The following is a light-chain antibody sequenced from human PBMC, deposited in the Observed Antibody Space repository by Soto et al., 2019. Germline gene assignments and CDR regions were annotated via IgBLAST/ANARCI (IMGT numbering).Light chain of an antibody. CDR1: SSDVGSYNL. V-gene: IGLV2-23*01. CDR2: EGS. CDR3: CSYAGSSTSV. Sequence: QSALTQPASVSGSPGQSITISCTGTSSDVGSYNLVSWYQQHPGKAPKLMIYEGSKRPSGVSNRFSGSKSGNTASLTISGFQAEDEADYYCCSYAGSSTSVFGGGTKVTVL. J-gene: IGLJ2*01.